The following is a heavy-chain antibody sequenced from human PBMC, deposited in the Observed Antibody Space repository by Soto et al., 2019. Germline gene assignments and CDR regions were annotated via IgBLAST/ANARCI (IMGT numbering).Heavy chain of an antibody. D-gene: IGHD6-13*01. V-gene: IGHV4-4*07. CDR3: ARYSNNWFQTEGMDV. J-gene: IGHJ6*02. CDR1: VDSITTYY. CDR2: IYASGNT. Sequence: SETLSLTCTVSVDSITTYYWSWIRQPAGKGLDWIGRIYASGNTNYNPSLNSRVTMSIDTSKKQFSLKLTSVTAADTAIYYCARYSNNWFQTEGMDVWGQGTTVTVSS.